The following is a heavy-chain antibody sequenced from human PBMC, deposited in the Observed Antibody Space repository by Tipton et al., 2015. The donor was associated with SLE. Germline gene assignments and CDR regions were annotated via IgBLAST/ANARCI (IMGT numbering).Heavy chain of an antibody. CDR1: GGSISSYY. J-gene: IGHJ6*03. V-gene: IGHV4-59*01. D-gene: IGHD3-3*01. Sequence: TLSLTCTVSGGSISSYYWNWMRQSPGKGLEWIGSINYRGSTNYNPSLKSRVTISVDTSKNQFSLKLSSVTAADTAVYYCARKFWSGQYMDVWGKGTTVTVSS. CDR2: INYRGST. CDR3: ARKFWSGQYMDV.